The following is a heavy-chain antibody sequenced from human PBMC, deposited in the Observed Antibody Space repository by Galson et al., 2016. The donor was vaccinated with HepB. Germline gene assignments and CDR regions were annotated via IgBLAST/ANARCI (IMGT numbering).Heavy chain of an antibody. D-gene: IGHD2/OR15-2a*01. CDR2: IYSSGAT. CDR3: ASGLVGSTTAFDS. J-gene: IGHJ4*02. CDR1: GFTVTRSY. Sequence: SLRLSCAASGFTVTRSYMTWVRQAPGKGLEWVSVIYSSGATYYADSVNGRFIMSRHSSKNTLDLQMNSLTTEDTAVYYCASGLVGSTTAFDSWGQGALVAVSS. V-gene: IGHV3-53*04.